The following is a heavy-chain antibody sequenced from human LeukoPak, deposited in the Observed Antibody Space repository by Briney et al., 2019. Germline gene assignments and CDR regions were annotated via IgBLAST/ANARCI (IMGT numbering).Heavy chain of an antibody. CDR3: ARDAGRYFDWLGY. CDR2: IWYDGSNK. J-gene: IGHJ4*02. V-gene: IGHV3-33*01. D-gene: IGHD3-9*01. CDR1: GFTFSSYC. Sequence: PGGSLRLSCAASGFTFSSYCMHWVRQAPGKGREWVAVIWYDGSNKYYADSVKGRFTISRDNSKNTLYLQMNSLRAEDTAVYYCARDAGRYFDWLGYWGQGTLVTVSS.